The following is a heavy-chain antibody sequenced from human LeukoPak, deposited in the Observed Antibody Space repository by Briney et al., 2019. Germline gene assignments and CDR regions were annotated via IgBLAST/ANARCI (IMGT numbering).Heavy chain of an antibody. J-gene: IGHJ5*02. CDR1: GGSFSGYY. Sequence: SETLSLTCAVYGGSFSGYYWSWIRQPPGKGLEWIGSIYYSGSTYYNPSLKSRVTISVDTSKNQFSLKLSSVTAADTAVYYCARAELSYDSSGYYVSWFDPWGQGTLVTVSS. V-gene: IGHV4-34*01. D-gene: IGHD3-22*01. CDR2: IYYSGST. CDR3: ARAELSYDSSGYYVSWFDP.